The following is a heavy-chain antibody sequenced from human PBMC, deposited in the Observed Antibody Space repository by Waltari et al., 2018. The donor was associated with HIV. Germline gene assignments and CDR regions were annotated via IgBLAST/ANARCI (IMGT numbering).Heavy chain of an antibody. Sequence: EVQLVESGGGLVQPGGSLKLSCAASGFTFSGSAMHWVRQASGKGLEWVGRIRSKANSYATAYAASVKGRFTISRDDSKNTAYLQMNSLKTEDTAVYYCTRHIPLKYYYDSSVNWGQGTLVTVSS. D-gene: IGHD3-22*01. CDR3: TRHIPLKYYYDSSVN. J-gene: IGHJ4*02. CDR1: GFTFSGSA. V-gene: IGHV3-73*02. CDR2: IRSKANSYAT.